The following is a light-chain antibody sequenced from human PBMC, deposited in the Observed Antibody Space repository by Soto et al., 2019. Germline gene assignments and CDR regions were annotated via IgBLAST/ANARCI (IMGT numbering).Light chain of an antibody. CDR3: QSYDSSLSGYA. V-gene: IGLV1-44*01. J-gene: IGLJ1*01. CDR1: SSNIGSNT. Sequence: SFLTQPPSASGTPGQSVTSSCSGSSSNIGSNTVSWYQQLPQRAPKLLIFSNNQRPSGVPDRFSGPKSGTSASLAITGLQAEDEADYYCQSYDSSLSGYAFGTGTKVTVL. CDR2: SNN.